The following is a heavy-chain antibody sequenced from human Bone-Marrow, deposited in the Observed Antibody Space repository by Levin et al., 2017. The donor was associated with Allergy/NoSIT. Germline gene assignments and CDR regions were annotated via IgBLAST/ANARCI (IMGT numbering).Heavy chain of an antibody. CDR2: ISSSSSYI. Sequence: GGSLRLSCAASGFTFSSYSMNWVRQAPGKGLEWVSSISSSSSYIYYADSVKGRFTISRDNAKNSLYLQMNSLRAEDTAVYYCARAVGYYYGSGSYYRWGQGTLVTVSS. CDR3: ARAVGYYYGSGSYYR. V-gene: IGHV3-21*01. D-gene: IGHD3-10*01. CDR1: GFTFSSYS. J-gene: IGHJ4*02.